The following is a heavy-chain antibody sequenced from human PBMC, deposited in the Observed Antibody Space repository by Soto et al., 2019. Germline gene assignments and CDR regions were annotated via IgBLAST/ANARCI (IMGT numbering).Heavy chain of an antibody. J-gene: IGHJ4*02. V-gene: IGHV3-33*01. CDR1: GFTFSDYG. CDR3: ARDPGGSSSSPGDY. CDR2: IWYDGSNK. D-gene: IGHD6-13*01. Sequence: GGSLRLSCAASGFTFSDYGMHWVRQAPGKGLEWVAVIWYDGSNKNYADSVKGRFIISRDNSKNTLYLQMNSLRAEDTAVYYCARDPGGSSSSPGDYWGQGTLVTVSS.